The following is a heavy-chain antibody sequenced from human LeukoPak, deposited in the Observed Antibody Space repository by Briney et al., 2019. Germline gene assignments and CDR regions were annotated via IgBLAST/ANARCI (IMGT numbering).Heavy chain of an antibody. CDR2: INAYNGNK. Sequence: ASVKVSCKASGYTFTSYGISWVRQAPGQGLAWMGWINAYNGNKNYEQKLQGRVTMTTDTSTSTAYMELRSLRSDDTDVDYCARTLDFWSGYLPVRSYYYHYYYMDVWGKGTTVTVSS. D-gene: IGHD3-3*01. J-gene: IGHJ6*03. V-gene: IGHV1-18*01. CDR1: GYTFTSYG. CDR3: ARTLDFWSGYLPVRSYYYHYYYMDV.